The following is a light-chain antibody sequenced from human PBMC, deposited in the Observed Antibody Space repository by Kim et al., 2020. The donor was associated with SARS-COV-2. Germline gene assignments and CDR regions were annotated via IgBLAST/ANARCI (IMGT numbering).Light chain of an antibody. CDR3: ASWDDRLNGMV. CDR2: TNT. Sequence: GQWVTISCPGSSSNIGSNIVSWFQQLPGTAPQLLIYTNTKRPSGVPDRFSGSKSGTSAALAISGLQSEDEADYYCASWDDRLNGMVFGGGTQLTVL. CDR1: SSNIGSNI. J-gene: IGLJ3*02. V-gene: IGLV1-44*01.